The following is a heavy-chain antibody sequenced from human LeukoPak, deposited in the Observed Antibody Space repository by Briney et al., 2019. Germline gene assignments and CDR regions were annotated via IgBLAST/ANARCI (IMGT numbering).Heavy chain of an antibody. V-gene: IGHV5-51*01. CDR3: ARHAVAAAGLYYFDY. J-gene: IGHJ4*02. Sequence: GVSLKISCKGSGYSFTSYWIGWVRQMPGRGLEWMGIIYPGDSDTRYSPSFQGQVTISADKSISTAYLQWSSLKASDTAMYYCARHAVAAAGLYYFDYWGQGTLVTVSS. CDR2: IYPGDSDT. CDR1: GYSFTSYW. D-gene: IGHD6-13*01.